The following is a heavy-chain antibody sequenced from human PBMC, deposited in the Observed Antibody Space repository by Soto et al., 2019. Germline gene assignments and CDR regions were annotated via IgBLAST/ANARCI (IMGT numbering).Heavy chain of an antibody. J-gene: IGHJ4*02. V-gene: IGHV3-30-3*01. CDR2: ISYDGSNK. CDR3: AREDDVEERPLDY. CDR1: GFTFSSYA. Sequence: QVQLVESGGGVVQPGRSLRLSCAASGFTFSSYAMHWVRQAPGKGLEWVAVISYDGSNKYYADSVKGRFTISRDNSKNTLYLQMNSLRAEDTAVYYCAREDDVEERPLDYWGQGTLVTVSS. D-gene: IGHD3-16*01.